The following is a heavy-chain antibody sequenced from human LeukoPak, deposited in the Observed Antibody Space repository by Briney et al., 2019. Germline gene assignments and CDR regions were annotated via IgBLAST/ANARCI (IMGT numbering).Heavy chain of an antibody. CDR3: AREGEYYDILTGYGRDAFDI. V-gene: IGHV3-48*03. Sequence: GGSLRLSCVASGFTFSNYEMNWVRQAPGQGLEWVSYISNSGNTIYYADSVKGRFTISRDNAKKSLYLQMGSLRAEDTAVYYCAREGEYYDILTGYGRDAFDIWGQGTMVTVSS. CDR1: GFTFSNYE. D-gene: IGHD3-9*01. CDR2: ISNSGNTI. J-gene: IGHJ3*02.